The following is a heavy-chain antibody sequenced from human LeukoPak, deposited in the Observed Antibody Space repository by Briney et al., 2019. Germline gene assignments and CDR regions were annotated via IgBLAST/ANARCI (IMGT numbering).Heavy chain of an antibody. CDR2: ISWNSGSI. CDR1: GFTFDDYA. Sequence: GGPLRLSCAASGFTFDDYAMHWVRQAPGKGLEWVSGISWNSGSIGYADSVKGRFTISRDNAKNSLYLQMNSLRAEDTALYYCVKGDSSSFPPTFGYWGQGTLVTVSS. J-gene: IGHJ4*02. D-gene: IGHD6-6*01. CDR3: VKGDSSSFPPTFGY. V-gene: IGHV3-9*01.